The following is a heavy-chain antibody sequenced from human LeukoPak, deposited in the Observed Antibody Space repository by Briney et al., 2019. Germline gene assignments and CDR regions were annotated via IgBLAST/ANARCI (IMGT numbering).Heavy chain of an antibody. V-gene: IGHV3-48*01. D-gene: IGHD1-14*01. J-gene: IGHJ6*03. Sequence: GGSLRLSCAASGFTFSSYSMNWVRQAPGKGLEWVSYISSSSSTIYYADSVKGRFTISRDNAKNSLYLQMNSLRAEDTAVYYCAREGPEVHPLLGYMDVWGKGTTVTVSS. CDR1: GFTFSSYS. CDR3: AREGPEVHPLLGYMDV. CDR2: ISSSSSTI.